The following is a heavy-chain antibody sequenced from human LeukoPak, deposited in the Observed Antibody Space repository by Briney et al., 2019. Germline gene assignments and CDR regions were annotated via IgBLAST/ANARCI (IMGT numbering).Heavy chain of an antibody. J-gene: IGHJ4*02. CDR1: GGSFSGYY. CDR3: ARCRPYYDYVWGSYRPHYFDY. V-gene: IGHV4-34*01. Sequence: SETLSLTCAVYGGSFSGYYWSWVRQPPGKGLEWIGEINHSGSTNYNPSLKSRVTISVDTSKNQFSLKLSSVTAADTAVYYCARCRPYYDYVWGSYRPHYFDYWGQGTLVTVSS. CDR2: INHSGST. D-gene: IGHD3-16*02.